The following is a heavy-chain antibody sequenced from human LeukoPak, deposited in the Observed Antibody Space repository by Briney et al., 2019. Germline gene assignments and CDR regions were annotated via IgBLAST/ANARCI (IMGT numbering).Heavy chain of an antibody. D-gene: IGHD3-3*01. CDR1: GGSISSGGYS. Sequence: TSSETLSLTCAVSGGSISSGGYSWSWLRQPPGKGLEWIGYIYHSGSTYYNPSLKSRVTISVDRSKNQFSLKLSSVTAADTAVYYCARTAMPYYDFWSGPPLYFDYWGQGTLVTVSS. CDR3: ARTAMPYYDFWSGPPLYFDY. J-gene: IGHJ4*02. V-gene: IGHV4-30-2*01. CDR2: IYHSGST.